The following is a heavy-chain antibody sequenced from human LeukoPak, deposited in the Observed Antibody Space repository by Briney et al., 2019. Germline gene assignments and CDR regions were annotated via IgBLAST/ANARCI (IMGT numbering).Heavy chain of an antibody. CDR2: IYYSGST. Sequence: SETLSLTCTVSGGSISSYYWSWIRQPPGKGLEWIGYIYYSGSTNYNPSLKSRVTISVDTSKNQFSLKLSSVTAADTAVYYCARAHYGDYVGYWGQGTLVTVSS. V-gene: IGHV4-59*08. CDR3: ARAHYGDYVGY. CDR1: GGSISSYY. D-gene: IGHD4-17*01. J-gene: IGHJ4*02.